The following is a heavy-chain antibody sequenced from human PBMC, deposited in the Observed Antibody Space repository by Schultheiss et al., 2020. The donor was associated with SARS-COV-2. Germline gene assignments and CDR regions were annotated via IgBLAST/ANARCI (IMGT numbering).Heavy chain of an antibody. D-gene: IGHD2-2*01. CDR1: GFTFSSYS. Sequence: GESLKISCAASGFTFSSYSMNWVRQAPGKGLEWVSSISSSSSYIYYADSVKGRFTISRDNAKNSLYLQMNSLRAEDTAVYYCARMRHCSSTSCYRGYFDYWGQGTLVTVSS. CDR2: ISSSSSYI. V-gene: IGHV3-21*01. CDR3: ARMRHCSSTSCYRGYFDY. J-gene: IGHJ4*02.